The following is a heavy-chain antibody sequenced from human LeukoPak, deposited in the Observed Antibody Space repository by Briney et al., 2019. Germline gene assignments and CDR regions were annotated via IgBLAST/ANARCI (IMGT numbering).Heavy chain of an antibody. J-gene: IGHJ4*02. V-gene: IGHV4-39*01. CDR2: IYFSGNT. Sequence: SETLSLTCTVSGVSIRSTSYYWGWIRQPPGKGLEWIGSIYFSGNTYYNPSLKTRVTISIDTSKNQFSLKLTSVTAADTAIFYCASGYFVHTFDFWGLGTLGTVSS. CDR3: ASGYFVHTFDF. CDR1: GVSIRSTSYY. D-gene: IGHD2-2*03.